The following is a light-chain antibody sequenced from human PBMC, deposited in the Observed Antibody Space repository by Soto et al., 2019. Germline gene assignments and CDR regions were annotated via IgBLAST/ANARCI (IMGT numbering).Light chain of an antibody. Sequence: DIVLTQSPATLSLSPGERATLSCRASQGVSSYLAWYQQKPGQAPRLLIYDASNRATGIPDRFSGSGSGTDFTLTISSLEPEDFAVYYCQQRSNWPYTFGQGTKLEIK. J-gene: IGKJ2*01. CDR3: QQRSNWPYT. V-gene: IGKV3-11*01. CDR2: DAS. CDR1: QGVSSY.